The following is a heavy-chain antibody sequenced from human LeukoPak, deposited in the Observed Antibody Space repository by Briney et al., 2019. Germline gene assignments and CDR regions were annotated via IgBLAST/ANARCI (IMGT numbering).Heavy chain of an antibody. CDR3: ARGGLRVMVYRLYYMDV. CDR1: GYTFTGYY. J-gene: IGHJ6*03. V-gene: IGHV1-2*02. CDR2: INPNSGDT. Sequence: ASVKVSCKASGYTFTGYYMHWVRQAPGQGLEWMGWINPNSGDTKYAQKFQGRVTMTRDTSISTAYMELTRLRSDDTAVYYCARGGLRVMVYRLYYMDVWGKGTTVTVSS. D-gene: IGHD2-8*01.